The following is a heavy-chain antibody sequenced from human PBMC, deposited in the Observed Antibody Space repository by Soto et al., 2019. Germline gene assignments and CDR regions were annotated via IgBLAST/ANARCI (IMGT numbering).Heavy chain of an antibody. D-gene: IGHD1-26*01. CDR2: IYYSGTT. Sequence: QVQLQESGPGLVKPSDTLSLTCAVSGYSISSSNWWGWIRQPPGKGLEWIGYIYYSGTTYYNPSLKSRVNMSVDTAKNQFTLKLTSVTAVDTAVYYCARREIQGPIDYWGQGTLVTVSS. CDR1: GYSISSSNW. V-gene: IGHV4-28*01. CDR3: ARREIQGPIDY. J-gene: IGHJ4*02.